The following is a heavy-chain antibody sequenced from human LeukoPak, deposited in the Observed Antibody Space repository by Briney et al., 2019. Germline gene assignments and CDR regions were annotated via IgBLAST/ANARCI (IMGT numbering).Heavy chain of an antibody. Sequence: KAGGSLRLSCAASGFTFSDYYMSWVRQAPGKGLEWVSYISSSGSTIYYADSVKGRFTISRDNAKNSLYLQMNSLRAEDTAVYYCARSLTTVTTDYWGQGTLVTVSS. CDR2: ISSSGSTI. J-gene: IGHJ4*02. V-gene: IGHV3-11*04. CDR1: GFTFSDYY. CDR3: ARSLTTVTTDY. D-gene: IGHD4-17*01.